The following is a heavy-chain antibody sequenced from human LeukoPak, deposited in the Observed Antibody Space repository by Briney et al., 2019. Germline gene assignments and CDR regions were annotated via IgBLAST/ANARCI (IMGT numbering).Heavy chain of an antibody. CDR1: GFTFSSQA. CDR3: ASGLVGWFGELSSFDH. Sequence: PGGSLRLSCAASGFTFSSQAMHWVRLAPGKGREWVAYFSYDGSNKYYADSVKGRLTISSDNSQNTLYLQMNSLRAEDTALYYCASGLVGWFGELSSFDHWGQGTLVSVRS. J-gene: IGHJ4*02. D-gene: IGHD3-10*01. CDR2: FSYDGSNK. V-gene: IGHV3-30-3*01.